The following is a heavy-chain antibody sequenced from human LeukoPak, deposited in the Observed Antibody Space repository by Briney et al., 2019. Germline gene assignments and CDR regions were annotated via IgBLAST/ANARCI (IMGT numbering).Heavy chain of an antibody. CDR2: VYHSGTT. CDR1: GGSISSDNW. Sequence: SGTLSLTCAVSGGSISSDNWWTWVRQSPGKGLEWIGEVYHSGTTNYNPSLKSRVTISVDKSKNQFSLNLTSVTAADTAVYYCARATGGRHLWGQGTLVTVSS. V-gene: IGHV4-4*02. CDR3: ARATGGRHL. J-gene: IGHJ5*02. D-gene: IGHD1-1*01.